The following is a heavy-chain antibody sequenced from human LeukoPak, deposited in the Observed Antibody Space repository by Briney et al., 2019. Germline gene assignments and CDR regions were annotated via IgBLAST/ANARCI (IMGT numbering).Heavy chain of an antibody. J-gene: IGHJ4*02. CDR1: EFTFSSYD. Sequence: PGGSLRLSCAASEFTFSSYDMHRVRQAPGKGLEWVSTISSSGGSTYYADSVKGRFTISRDNSKNTLYLQMNSLRAEDTAVYYCAQFPPGVGTTNNNYWGQGTLVTVSS. CDR3: AQFPPGVGTTNNNY. V-gene: IGHV3-23*01. CDR2: ISSSGGST. D-gene: IGHD1-26*01.